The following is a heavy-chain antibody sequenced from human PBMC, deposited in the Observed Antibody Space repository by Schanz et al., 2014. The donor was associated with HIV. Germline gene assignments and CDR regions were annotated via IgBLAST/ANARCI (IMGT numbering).Heavy chain of an antibody. CDR2: ITWNSGSK. CDR3: AKDMGTGSYEAFDI. J-gene: IGHJ3*02. D-gene: IGHD1-26*01. Sequence: EVQLVESGGGLVQPGRSLRLSCAASGFTFDDYAMHWVRQAPGKGLEWVSGITWNSGSKGYADSVKGRFTISRDNAKNFLYLQMNSLRAEETALYYCAKDMGTGSYEAFDIWGQGTMVTVSS. V-gene: IGHV3-9*01. CDR1: GFTFDDYA.